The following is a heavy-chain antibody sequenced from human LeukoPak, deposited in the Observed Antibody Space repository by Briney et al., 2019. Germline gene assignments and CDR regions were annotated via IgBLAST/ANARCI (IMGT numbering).Heavy chain of an antibody. CDR3: ASSSSTRGGYAFDI. Sequence: GASVKVSCKASGYTFTSYDINWVRQATGQGLEWMGWMNPNSGNTGYAQKFQGRVTMTRNTSISTAYMELSSLRSEDTAVYYCASSSSTRGGYAFDIWGQGTMVTVSS. CDR1: GYTFTSYD. D-gene: IGHD2-2*01. CDR2: MNPNSGNT. J-gene: IGHJ3*02. V-gene: IGHV1-8*01.